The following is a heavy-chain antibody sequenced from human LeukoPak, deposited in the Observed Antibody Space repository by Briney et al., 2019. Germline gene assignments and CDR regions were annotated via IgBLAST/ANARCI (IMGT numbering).Heavy chain of an antibody. J-gene: IGHJ6*03. D-gene: IGHD6-19*01. CDR2: TYYRSKWYN. CDR3: ARDLMYSSGWYSYYYYMDV. V-gene: IGHV6-1*01. Sequence: SQTLSLTCAISGDSVSSNSAAWNWIRQSPSRGLEWLGRTYYRSKWYNDYAVSVKSRITINPDTSKNQFSLQLNSVTPEDTAVYYCARDLMYSSGWYSYYYYMDVWGKGTTVTVSS. CDR1: GDSVSSNSAA.